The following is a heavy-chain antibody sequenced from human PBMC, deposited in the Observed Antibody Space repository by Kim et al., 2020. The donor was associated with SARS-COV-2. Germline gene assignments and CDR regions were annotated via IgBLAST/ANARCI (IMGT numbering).Heavy chain of an antibody. D-gene: IGHD1-26*01. J-gene: IGHJ4*02. V-gene: IGHV5-51*01. CDR2: IYPGDSDT. Sequence: GESLKISCKGSGYNFNNYWIGWVRQMPGKGLEWMGIIYPGDSDTKYRPSFQDHVTISADKSITTAYLQWNSLEASDTAVYYCASLRGSTTWYYLAVWGQGTMVTVSS. CDR1: GYNFNNYW. CDR3: ASLRGSTTWYYLAV.